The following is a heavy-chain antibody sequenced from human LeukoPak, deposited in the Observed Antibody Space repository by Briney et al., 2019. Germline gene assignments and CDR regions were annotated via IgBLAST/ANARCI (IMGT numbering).Heavy chain of an antibody. D-gene: IGHD6-19*01. J-gene: IGHJ4*02. V-gene: IGHV3-23*01. CDR3: AKWLYSSGWYYFDY. CDR2: ISGSGGST. Sequence: PGGSLRLSCAASGFTFSSHAMSWVRQAPGKGLEWVSGISGSGGSTNYADSVQGRFTISRDNSKHTLYLQMNSLRAEDTAVYYCAKWLYSSGWYYFDYGGQGTLVTVSS. CDR1: GFTFSSHA.